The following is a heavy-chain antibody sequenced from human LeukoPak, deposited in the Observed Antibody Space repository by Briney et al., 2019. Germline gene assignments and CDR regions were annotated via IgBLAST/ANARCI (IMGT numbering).Heavy chain of an antibody. CDR1: GFTFSSYS. J-gene: IGHJ6*03. D-gene: IGHD1-7*01. V-gene: IGHV3-21*01. CDR2: ISSSSSYI. CDR3: ARVTGTTNTYIWDYYYYMDV. Sequence: PGGSLRLSCAASGFTFSSYSMNWVRQAPGKGLEWVSSISSSSSYIYYADSVKGRFTISRDNAKNSLYLQMNSLRAEDTAVCYCARVTGTTNTYIWDYYYYMDVWGKGTTVTVSS.